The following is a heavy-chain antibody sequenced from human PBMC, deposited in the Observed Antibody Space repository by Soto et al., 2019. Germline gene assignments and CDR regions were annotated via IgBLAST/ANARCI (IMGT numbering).Heavy chain of an antibody. D-gene: IGHD3-22*01. CDR2: ISYDGSNK. CDR1: GFTCSSYG. V-gene: IGHV3-30*18. Sequence: QVQRVESGGGVVQPGRSLRLSCAASGFTCSSYGMHWVRQAPGKGLEWVAVISYDGSNKYYADSVKGRFTISRDNSKNTLYLQMNSLRAEDTAVYYCAKDQSLYYYDSSGNSDYWGQGPLVTVSS. CDR3: AKDQSLYYYDSSGNSDY. J-gene: IGHJ4*02.